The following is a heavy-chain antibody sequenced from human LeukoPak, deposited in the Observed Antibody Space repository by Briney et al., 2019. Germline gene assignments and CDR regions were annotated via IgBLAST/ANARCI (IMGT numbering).Heavy chain of an antibody. Sequence: PGGSLRLSCAASGFTFSRYSMDWVRQAPGKGLEWVSSISSSRSDIYYADSVKGRFTISRDNAKNSLYLQMNSLRAEDTAVYYCARELLLWFGESAWGFDVWGKGTTVTVSS. CDR2: ISSSRSDI. CDR3: ARELLLWFGESAWGFDV. CDR1: GFTFSRYS. D-gene: IGHD3-10*01. J-gene: IGHJ6*04. V-gene: IGHV3-21*01.